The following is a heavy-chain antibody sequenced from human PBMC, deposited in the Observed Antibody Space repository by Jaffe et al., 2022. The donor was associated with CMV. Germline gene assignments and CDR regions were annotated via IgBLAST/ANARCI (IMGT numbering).Heavy chain of an antibody. CDR2: IYYSGST. CDR1: GGSISSYY. Sequence: QVQLQESGPGLVKPSETLSLTCTVSGGSISSYYWSWIRQPPGKGLEWIGYIYYSGSTNYNPSLKSRVTISVDTSKNQFSLKLSSVTAADTAVYYCARESAVAGRPDAFDIWGQGTMVTVSS. D-gene: IGHD6-19*01. CDR3: ARESAVAGRPDAFDI. V-gene: IGHV4-59*01. J-gene: IGHJ3*02.